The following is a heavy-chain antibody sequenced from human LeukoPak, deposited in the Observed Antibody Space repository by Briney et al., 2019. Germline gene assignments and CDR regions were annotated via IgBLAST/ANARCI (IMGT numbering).Heavy chain of an antibody. Sequence: SETLSLTCTVSGASITTYYWNWIRQPPGKGLEWIGYIYYSGSTNYNPSLKSRVTISLDTSKHQFSLHLISVTAADTAVYYCARDWELGYWGQGTLVTVSS. D-gene: IGHD1-26*01. CDR3: ARDWELGY. CDR2: IYYSGST. J-gene: IGHJ4*02. CDR1: GASITTYY. V-gene: IGHV4-59*01.